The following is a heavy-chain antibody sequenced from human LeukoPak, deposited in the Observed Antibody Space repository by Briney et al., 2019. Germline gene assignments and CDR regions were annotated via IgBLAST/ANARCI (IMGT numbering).Heavy chain of an antibody. CDR1: GASISGYY. Sequence: SETLSLTCSVSGASISGYYYNWLRQPPGKGREWIGYVYYNGITNFNPSLKSRVTMSVDTSKNQFSLKMRSVTAADTAVYYCARVLLSSGYSTWGQGTRVTVSS. CDR3: ARVLLSSGYST. D-gene: IGHD3-22*01. J-gene: IGHJ5*02. V-gene: IGHV4-59*01. CDR2: VYYNGIT.